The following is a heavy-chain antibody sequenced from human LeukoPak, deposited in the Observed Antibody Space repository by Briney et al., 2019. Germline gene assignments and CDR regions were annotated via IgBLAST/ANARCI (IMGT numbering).Heavy chain of an antibody. CDR1: GFTFSSYA. V-gene: IGHV3-30-3*01. CDR3: AREGYNFGALDY. CDR2: ISYDGSNK. J-gene: IGHJ4*02. D-gene: IGHD5-24*01. Sequence: GGSLRLSCAASGFTFSSYAMHWVRQAPGKGLEWVAVISYDGSNKYYADSVKGRFTISRDNSKSTLYPQMNSLRAEDTAVYYCAREGYNFGALDYWGQGTLVTVSS.